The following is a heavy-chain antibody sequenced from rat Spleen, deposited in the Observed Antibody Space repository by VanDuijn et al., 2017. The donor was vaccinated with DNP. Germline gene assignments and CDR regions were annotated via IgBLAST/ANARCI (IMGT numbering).Heavy chain of an antibody. J-gene: IGHJ1*01. Sequence: EVQLQESGPGLVRPSQSLSLTCSVTGYSITSSYRWNWIRKFPGNELEWMGYINSAGSTNYNPSLKSRISITRDTSKNQFFLQVNSVTTEDTATYYCVRTPRRYNYPYYWYFDFWGPGTMVTVSS. CDR2: INSAGST. V-gene: IGHV3-3*01. CDR3: VRTPRRYNYPYYWYFDF. CDR1: GYSITSSYR. D-gene: IGHD1-5*01.